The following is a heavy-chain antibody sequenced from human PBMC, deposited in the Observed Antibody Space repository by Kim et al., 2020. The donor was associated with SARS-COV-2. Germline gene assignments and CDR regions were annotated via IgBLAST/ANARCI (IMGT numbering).Heavy chain of an antibody. J-gene: IGHJ6*02. Sequence: GGSLRLSCAASGFTFSSYGMHWVRQAPGKGLEWVAVIWYDGSNKYYADSVKGRFTISRDNSKNTLYLQMNSLRAEDTAVYYCAKEQRRSSSWYYYYYYGMDVWGQGTTVTVSS. CDR3: AKEQRRSSSWYYYYYYGMDV. CDR2: IWYDGSNK. CDR1: GFTFSSYG. V-gene: IGHV3-33*06. D-gene: IGHD6-13*01.